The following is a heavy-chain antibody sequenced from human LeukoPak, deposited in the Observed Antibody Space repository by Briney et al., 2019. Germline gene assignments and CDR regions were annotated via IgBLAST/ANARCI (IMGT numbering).Heavy chain of an antibody. CDR3: ARQEDDYGGNSGYYGMDV. CDR2: IYYSGST. J-gene: IGHJ6*02. V-gene: IGHV4-59*08. Sequence: SETLSLTCTVSGGSIGSYYWSWIRQPPGKGLEWIGYIYYSGSTNYNPSLKSRVTISVDTSKNQFSLKLSSVTAADTAVYYCARQEDDYGGNSGYYGMDVWGQGTTVTVSS. D-gene: IGHD4-23*01. CDR1: GGSIGSYY.